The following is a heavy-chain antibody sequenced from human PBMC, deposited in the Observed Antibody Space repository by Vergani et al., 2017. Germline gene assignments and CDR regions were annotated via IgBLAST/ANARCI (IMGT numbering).Heavy chain of an antibody. Sequence: QVQLVESGGGVVQPGRSLRLSCAASGFTFSSYAMHWFRQAPGKGLEWVAVISYDGSNKYYADYVKCRFTISRDNSKNTLYLQMNSLRAEDTAVYYCARDGYDILTGYTFDYWGQGTLVTVSS. CDR2: ISYDGSNK. D-gene: IGHD3-9*01. V-gene: IGHV3-30-3*01. CDR3: ARDGYDILTGYTFDY. J-gene: IGHJ4*02. CDR1: GFTFSSYA.